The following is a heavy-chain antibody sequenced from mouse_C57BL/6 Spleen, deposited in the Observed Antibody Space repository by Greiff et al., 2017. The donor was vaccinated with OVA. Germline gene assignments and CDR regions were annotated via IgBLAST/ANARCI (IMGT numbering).Heavy chain of an antibody. Sequence: VQLQESGAELVRPGASVTLSCKASGYTFTDYEMHWVKQTPVHGLEWIGAIDPATGGTAYNQKFKGKAILTADKSSSTAYMALRSLTSEDSAVDYCTRWLLTVLFDYWGQGTTLTVSA. CDR3: TRWLLTVLFDY. CDR2: IDPATGGT. V-gene: IGHV1-15*01. J-gene: IGHJ2*01. CDR1: GYTFTDYE. D-gene: IGHD2-3*01.